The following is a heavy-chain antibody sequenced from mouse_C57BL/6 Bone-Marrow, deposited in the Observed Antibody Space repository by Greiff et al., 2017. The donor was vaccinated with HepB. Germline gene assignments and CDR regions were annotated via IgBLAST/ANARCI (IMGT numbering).Heavy chain of an antibody. CDR2: ILPGSGST. CDR3: AQDGYSNYWYFDV. J-gene: IGHJ1*03. CDR1: GYTFTGYW. D-gene: IGHD2-5*01. V-gene: IGHV1-9*01. Sequence: VKVVESGAELMKPGASVKLSCKATGYTFTGYWIEWVKQRPGHGLEWIGEILPGSGSTNYNEKFKGKATFTADTSSNTAYMQLSSLTTEDSAIYYCAQDGYSNYWYFDVWGTGTTVTVSS.